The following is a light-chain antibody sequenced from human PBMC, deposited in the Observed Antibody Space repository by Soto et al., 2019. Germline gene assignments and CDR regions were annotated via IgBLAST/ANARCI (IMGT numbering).Light chain of an antibody. Sequence: QSAVTQPACGSGSPGQSITISCTGTSSDVGGYNYVSWYQQHPGNAPKLMIYDVSNRPSGVSNRFSGSKSGNTASLTISGLQAEDEADYYCSSYTSSSTYVVFGGGTKLTVL. V-gene: IGLV2-14*01. CDR3: SSYTSSSTYVV. J-gene: IGLJ2*01. CDR1: SSDVGGYNY. CDR2: DVS.